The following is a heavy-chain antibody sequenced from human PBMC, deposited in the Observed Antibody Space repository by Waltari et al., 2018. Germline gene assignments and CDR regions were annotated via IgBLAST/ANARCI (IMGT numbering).Heavy chain of an antibody. CDR2: IYHSGST. V-gene: IGHV4-30-2*01. D-gene: IGHD3-10*01. J-gene: IGHJ5*02. Sequence: QLQLQESGSGLVKTSQPLSLTCAVSGGSISRGGYSRSVIRPPTGQGLEWIGYIYHSGSTYYNPSLKSRVTISLDRSKYQFSLKLSSVTAADTAVYYCARGQIGMGVLNWFDPWGQGTLVTVSS. CDR3: ARGQIGMGVLNWFDP. CDR1: GGSISRGGYS.